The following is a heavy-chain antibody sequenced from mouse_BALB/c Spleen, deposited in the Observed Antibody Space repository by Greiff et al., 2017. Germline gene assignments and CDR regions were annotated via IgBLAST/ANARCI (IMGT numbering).Heavy chain of an antibody. CDR2: ISSGGSYT. D-gene: IGHD2-14*01. J-gene: IGHJ3*01. V-gene: IGHV5-9-4*01. Sequence: EVQLQESGGGLVKPGGSLKLSCAASGFTFSSYAMSWVRQSPEKRLEWVAEISSGGSYTYYPDTVTGRFTISRDNAKNTLYLEMSSLRSEDTAMYYCARRGYDGAWFAYWGQGTLVTVSA. CDR1: GFTFSSYA. CDR3: ARRGYDGAWFAY.